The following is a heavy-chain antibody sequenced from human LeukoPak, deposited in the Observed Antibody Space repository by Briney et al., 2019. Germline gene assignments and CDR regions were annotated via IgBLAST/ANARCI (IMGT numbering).Heavy chain of an antibody. V-gene: IGHV3-7*01. D-gene: IGHD5-18*01. J-gene: IGHJ4*02. CDR3: ARDQRGFSYSKYYFDY. CDR1: GFTFSRHW. Sequence: GWSLRLSCATSGFTFSRHWMSWVRQAPGKGPEWVANIKQDGSKRYYVHSVKGRFTISRDNSKNTLYLQMNSLRAEDTAVYYCARDQRGFSYSKYYFDYWGQGTLVTVSS. CDR2: IKQDGSKR.